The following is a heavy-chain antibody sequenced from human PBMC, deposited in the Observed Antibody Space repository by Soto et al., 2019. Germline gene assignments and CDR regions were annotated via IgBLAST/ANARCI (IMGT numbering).Heavy chain of an antibody. V-gene: IGHV6-1*01. D-gene: IGHD6-13*01. CDR1: GDSVSSNSAA. CDR2: TYYRSKWHN. J-gene: IGHJ6*02. Sequence: QVQLQQSGPGLVKPSQTLSLTCVISGDSVSSNSAAWNWIRQSPSSGLEWLGRTYYRSKWHNDYVESVKSLIIINPDTSKNQLSLQLNSVTPEDTAVYYCARERGYRSEAMDVWGQGTTVTVSS. CDR3: ARERGYRSEAMDV.